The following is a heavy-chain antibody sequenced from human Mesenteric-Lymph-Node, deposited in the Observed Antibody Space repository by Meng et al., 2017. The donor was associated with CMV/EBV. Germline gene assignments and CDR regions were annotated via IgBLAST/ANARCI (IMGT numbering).Heavy chain of an antibody. CDR3: ATERRRGSGSYYNEVDY. V-gene: IGHV1-2*06. Sequence: YTFTDYYMHWVRQAPGQGLEWMGRITPNSGGTNYAQKFQGRVTMTRDTSISTAYMELSRLRSDDTAVYYCATERRRGSGSYYNEVDYWGQGTLVTVSS. D-gene: IGHD3-10*01. CDR1: YTFTDYY. CDR2: ITPNSGGT. J-gene: IGHJ4*02.